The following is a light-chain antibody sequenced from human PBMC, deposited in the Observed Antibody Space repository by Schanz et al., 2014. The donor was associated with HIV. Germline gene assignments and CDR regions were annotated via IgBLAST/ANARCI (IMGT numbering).Light chain of an antibody. CDR3: QLYGTPPWT. Sequence: EIVLTQSPGTLSLFPGERAALSCRASQTITSNFLAWYQQRPGQAPRLLIYGASNRATGVPDRFSGSGSGTDFILTISRLEPEDYAVYYCQLYGTPPWTFGQGTRVEVK. V-gene: IGKV3-20*01. CDR2: GAS. J-gene: IGKJ1*01. CDR1: QTITSNF.